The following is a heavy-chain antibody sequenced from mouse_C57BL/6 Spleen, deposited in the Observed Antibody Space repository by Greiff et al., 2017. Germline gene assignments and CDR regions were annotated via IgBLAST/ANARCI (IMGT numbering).Heavy chain of an antibody. Sequence: EVKLMESGGGLVKPGGSLKLSCAASGFTFSSYAMSWVRQTPEKRLEWVATISDGGSYTYYPDNVKGRFTISRDNAKNNLYLQMSHLKSEDTAMYYCARDRGITTVVADWYFEVWGTGTTVTVSS. CDR2: ISDGGSYT. CDR3: ARDRGITTVVADWYFEV. J-gene: IGHJ1*03. D-gene: IGHD1-1*01. V-gene: IGHV5-4*01. CDR1: GFTFSSYA.